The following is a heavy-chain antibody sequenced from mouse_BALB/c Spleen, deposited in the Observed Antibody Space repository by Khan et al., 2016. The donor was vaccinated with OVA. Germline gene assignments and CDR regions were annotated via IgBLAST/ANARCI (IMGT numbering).Heavy chain of an antibody. CDR3: ARVHGGDFDY. CDR1: GYSITSDYA. CDR2: ISYSGNT. Sequence: EVELVESGPGLVKPSQSLSLTCTVTGYSITSDYAWNWIRQFPGNKLEWLGYISYSGNTKYNPSLKSRISVTRDTSKNQFCLQLNSVTTEDTATYYCARVHGGDFDYWGQGTTLTVSS. V-gene: IGHV3-2*02. J-gene: IGHJ2*01.